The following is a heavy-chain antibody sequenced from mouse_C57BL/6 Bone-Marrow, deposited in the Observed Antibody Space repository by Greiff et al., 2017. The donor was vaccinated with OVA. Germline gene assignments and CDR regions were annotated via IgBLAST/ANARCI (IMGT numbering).Heavy chain of an antibody. CDR1: GYTFTSYG. CDR3: ARESNYDWYFDV. Sequence: VKLVESGAELARPGASVKLSCKASGYTFTSYGISWVKQRTGQGLEWIGEIYPRSGNTYYNEKFKGKATLTADKSSSTAYMELRSLTSEDSAVYFCARESNYDWYFDVWGTGTTVTVSS. J-gene: IGHJ1*03. D-gene: IGHD2-5*01. V-gene: IGHV1-81*01. CDR2: IYPRSGNT.